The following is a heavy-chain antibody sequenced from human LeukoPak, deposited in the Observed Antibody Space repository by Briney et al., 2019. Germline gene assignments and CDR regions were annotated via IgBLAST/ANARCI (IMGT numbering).Heavy chain of an antibody. CDR3: ARDRRRDCSSTSCYELDYYYGMDV. J-gene: IGHJ6*02. CDR1: GYNFPAYF. D-gene: IGHD2-2*01. V-gene: IGHV1-2*06. CDR2: INPNGGDT. Sequence: ASVKVSCKAAGYNFPAYFMHWVRQAPGQGLEWMGRINPNGGDTNYAQKFQGRVAMTRDTSISTAYMELSRLRPDDTAVYYCARDRRRDCSSTSCYELDYYYGMDVWGQGTTVTVSS.